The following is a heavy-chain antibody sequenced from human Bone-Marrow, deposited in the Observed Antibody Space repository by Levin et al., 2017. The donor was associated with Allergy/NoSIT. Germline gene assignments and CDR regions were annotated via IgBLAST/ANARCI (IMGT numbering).Heavy chain of an antibody. CDR2: IYRSGSL. Sequence: SETLSLTCTVSGISISSSYWNWIRQPPGKGLEWIGYIYRSGSLNYNPSLKSRVTISLDSSSKQFSLKLSSVTAADTAVYFCARSPSGYLHADFWGRGTLVTVSS. J-gene: IGHJ4*02. D-gene: IGHD5-12*01. V-gene: IGHV4-59*01. CDR1: GISISSSY. CDR3: ARSPSGYLHADF.